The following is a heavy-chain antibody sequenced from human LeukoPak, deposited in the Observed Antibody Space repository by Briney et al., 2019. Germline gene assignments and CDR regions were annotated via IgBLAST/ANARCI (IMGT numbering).Heavy chain of an antibody. J-gene: IGHJ4*02. CDR2: IIPMFGIA. D-gene: IGHD6-19*01. CDR1: GGTFSRYA. Sequence: ASVKVSCKASGGTFSRYAISWVRQAPGQGLEWMGGIIPMFGIANYAQKFQGRVTITADESTSTAYMELSSLRSEDAAVYYCARDRPYTGGWRGFDYWGQGTLVTVSS. V-gene: IGHV1-69*13. CDR3: ARDRPYTGGWRGFDY.